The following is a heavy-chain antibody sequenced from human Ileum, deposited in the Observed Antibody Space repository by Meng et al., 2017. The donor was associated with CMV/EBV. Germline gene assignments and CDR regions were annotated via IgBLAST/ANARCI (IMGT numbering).Heavy chain of an antibody. CDR3: ATTLSGYNYGGNYDGMDV. J-gene: IGHJ6*02. Sequence: SWAASGFTFNNYEMNWVRQAPGKGLEWVSFISGGLATHYADSVKGRFTISRDNAKKSLYLQMNSLRAEDTGVYYCATTLSGYNYGGNYDGMDVWGQGTTVTVSS. CDR1: GFTFNNYE. CDR2: ISGGLAT. V-gene: IGHV3-48*03. D-gene: IGHD5-18*01.